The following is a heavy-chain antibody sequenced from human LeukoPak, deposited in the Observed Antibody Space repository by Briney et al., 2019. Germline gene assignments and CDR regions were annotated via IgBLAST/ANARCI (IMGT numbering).Heavy chain of an antibody. J-gene: IGHJ6*03. CDR3: ARGRVSSSTWYSTYCYYFYMDV. V-gene: IGHV1-18*01. D-gene: IGHD1-1*01. CDR1: GYTFTSYG. CDR2: ISAYNGNT. Sequence: ASVKVSCKASGYTFTSYGISWVRQAPGQGLEWMGWISAYNGNTNYAQKLQGRVTMTTDTPTSTAYMELRSLRSDDTAVYFCARGRVSSSTWYSTYCYYFYMDVWGKGTTVTVSS.